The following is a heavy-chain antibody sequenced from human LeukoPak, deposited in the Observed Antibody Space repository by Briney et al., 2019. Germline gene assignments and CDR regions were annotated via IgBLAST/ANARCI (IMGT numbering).Heavy chain of an antibody. CDR3: AAVMGYFDWSEAYYFDY. V-gene: IGHV1-58*01. D-gene: IGHD3-9*01. J-gene: IGHJ4*02. Sequence: SVKVSCKASGFTFTSSAVQWVRQARGQRLEWIGWIVVGSGNTNYAQKFQERVTITRDMSTSTAYIELSSLRSEDTAVYYCAAVMGYFDWSEAYYFDYWGQGTLVTVSS. CDR2: IVVGSGNT. CDR1: GFTFTSSA.